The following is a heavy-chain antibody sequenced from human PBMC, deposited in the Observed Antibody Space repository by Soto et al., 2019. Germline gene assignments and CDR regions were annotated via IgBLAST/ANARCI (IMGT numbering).Heavy chain of an antibody. CDR2: INPSGGST. V-gene: IGHV1-46*01. CDR1: GYTFTSYY. D-gene: IGHD1-26*01. CDR3: ARDRWELPHGDAFDI. J-gene: IGHJ3*02. Sequence: ASVKVSCKASGYTFTSYYMHWVRQAPGQGLEWMGIINPSGGSTSYAQKFQGRVTMTRDTSTSTVHMELSSLRSEDTAVYYCARDRWELPHGDAFDIWGQGTMVTVSS.